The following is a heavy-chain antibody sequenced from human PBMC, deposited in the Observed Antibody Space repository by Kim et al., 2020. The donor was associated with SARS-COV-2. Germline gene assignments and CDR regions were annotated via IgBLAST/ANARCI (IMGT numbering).Heavy chain of an antibody. CDR3: ASRSLLSGSSFGAFDI. V-gene: IGHV4-61*01. D-gene: IGHD1-26*01. J-gene: IGHJ3*02. Sequence: SETLSLTCTVSGGSVSSGSYYWSWIRQPPGKGLEWIGYIYYSGSTNYNPSLKSRVTISVDTSKNQFSLKLSSVTAADTAVYYCASRSLLSGSSFGAFDIWGQGTMVTVSS. CDR1: GGSVSSGSYY. CDR2: IYYSGST.